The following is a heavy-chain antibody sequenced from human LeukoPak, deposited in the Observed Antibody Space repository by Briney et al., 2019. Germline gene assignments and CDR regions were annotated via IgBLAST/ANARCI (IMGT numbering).Heavy chain of an antibody. V-gene: IGHV4-39*01. CDR2: IYYSGST. Sequence: SETLSLTCTVSGGSISSSSYYWGWIRQPPGKGLEWIGSIYYSGSTYYNLSLKSRVTISVDTSKNQFSLKLSSVTAADTAVYYCARHPAYYYDSSGYYGDWFDPWGQGTLVTVSS. J-gene: IGHJ5*02. D-gene: IGHD3-22*01. CDR1: GGSISSSSYY. CDR3: ARHPAYYYDSSGYYGDWFDP.